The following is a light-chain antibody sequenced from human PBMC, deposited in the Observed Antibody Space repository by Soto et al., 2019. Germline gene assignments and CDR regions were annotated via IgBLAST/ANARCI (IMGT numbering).Light chain of an antibody. CDR2: AAS. J-gene: IGKJ1*01. V-gene: IGKV1-39*01. Sequence: DIQMTQSPSSLSASIGDRVTITCRASQNINSYLNWYQQSPGKAPKLLIYAASALQSGVPSRFSGSGSGTDFTLTISSLQSEDFATYYCQQSYTTPGTFGQGTKVDI. CDR1: QNINSY. CDR3: QQSYTTPGT.